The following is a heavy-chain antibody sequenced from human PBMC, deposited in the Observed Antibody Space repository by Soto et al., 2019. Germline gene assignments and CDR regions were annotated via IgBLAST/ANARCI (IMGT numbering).Heavy chain of an antibody. CDR2: ISSGSSDT. Sequence: GGSLRLSCEASGFTFSRVRMKWGRQVPGTGLEWVASISSGSSDTWYADSVKGRFIISRDTAQNSLFLQMNTLRPEDTAMYYCARVAYWGPGTQVTVSS. CDR3: ARVAY. CDR1: GFTFSRVR. V-gene: IGHV3-21*01. J-gene: IGHJ4*02.